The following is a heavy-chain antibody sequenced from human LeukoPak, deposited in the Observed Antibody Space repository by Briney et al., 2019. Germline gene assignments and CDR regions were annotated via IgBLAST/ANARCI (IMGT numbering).Heavy chain of an antibody. D-gene: IGHD3-22*01. V-gene: IGHV1-46*01. CDR2: INPSGGST. CDR1: GYTFITYY. Sequence: GASVKVSCKASGYTFITYYMHWVRQAPGQGLEWMGIINPSGGSTSYAQKFQGRVTMTRDTSTSTVYMELSSLRSEDTAVYYCAREGPITTTVVVYYFDYWGQGTLVTVSS. CDR3: AREGPITTTVVVYYFDY. J-gene: IGHJ4*02.